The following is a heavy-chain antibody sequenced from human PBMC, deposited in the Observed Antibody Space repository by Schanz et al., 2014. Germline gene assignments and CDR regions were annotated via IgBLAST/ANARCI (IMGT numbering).Heavy chain of an antibody. CDR1: GYTFISYG. CDR2: ISAYNGHT. J-gene: IGHJ6*02. D-gene: IGHD3-10*01. V-gene: IGHV1-18*01. Sequence: QVQLVQSGAEVKKPGASVKVSCKASGYTFISYGIKWVRQAPGQGLEWMVWISAYNGHTDYAQKLQGRVTLTTDTSTSTAYMELRNLRADDTGVYYCARAKRFGDMDVWGQGTTVTVSS. CDR3: ARAKRFGDMDV.